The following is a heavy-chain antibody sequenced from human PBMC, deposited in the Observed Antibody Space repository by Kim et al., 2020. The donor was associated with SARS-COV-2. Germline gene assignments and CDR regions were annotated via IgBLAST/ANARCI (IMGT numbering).Heavy chain of an antibody. J-gene: IGHJ4*02. CDR3: ARIGGDPVG. D-gene: IGHD2-21*01. V-gene: IGHV3-74*01. CDR2: INSDGSAT. Sequence: GGSLRLSCVASGFMFSSHWIHWARQVPGKGLVWVSCINSDGSATRYADSVKGRFTISRDNAKNTVYLHMNNLGDEDTAVYFCARIGGDPVGWGQGTLVTVSS. CDR1: GFMFSSHW.